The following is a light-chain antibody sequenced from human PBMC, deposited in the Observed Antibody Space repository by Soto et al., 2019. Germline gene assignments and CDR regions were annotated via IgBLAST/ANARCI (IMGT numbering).Light chain of an antibody. CDR3: MQALQTPRT. V-gene: IGKV2-28*01. J-gene: IGKJ1*01. Sequence: DIVMTQSPLSLPVTPGEPASISCRSSQSLLQSNGNNCLDWYLQKPGQSPQLLIYLGSNRASGVPDRFSGSGSGTDFTLKISRVEAEDVGVYYCMQALQTPRTLGQGTKVDIK. CDR1: QSLLQSNGNNC. CDR2: LGS.